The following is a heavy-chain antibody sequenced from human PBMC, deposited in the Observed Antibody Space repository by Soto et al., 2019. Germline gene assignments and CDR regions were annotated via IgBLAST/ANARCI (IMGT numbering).Heavy chain of an antibody. Sequence: SVKVSCKASGGTFSSYAISWVRQAPGQGLEWMGGIIPIFGTANYAQKFQGRVTITADESTSTAYMELSSLRSEDAAVYYCAKGGRQWLVTSDFNYWGQGALVTVSS. CDR2: IIPIFGTA. CDR3: AKGGRQWLVTSDFNY. V-gene: IGHV1-69*13. CDR1: GGTFSSYA. J-gene: IGHJ4*02. D-gene: IGHD6-19*01.